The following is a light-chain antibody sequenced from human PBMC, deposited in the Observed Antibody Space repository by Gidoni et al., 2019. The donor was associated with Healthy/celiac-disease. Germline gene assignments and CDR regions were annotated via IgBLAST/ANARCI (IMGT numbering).Light chain of an antibody. CDR1: PSVSSY. CDR2: DAS. J-gene: IGKJ4*01. CDR3: QQRSNWLT. Sequence: ETVLTQSPATLSLSPGERATLSCRASPSVSSYLACYQQKPGQAPRLLIYDASNRATVIPAMFSGSGSGADFTLTISSLEPEDFAVYCCQQRSNWLTFGGGTKVEIK. V-gene: IGKV3-11*01.